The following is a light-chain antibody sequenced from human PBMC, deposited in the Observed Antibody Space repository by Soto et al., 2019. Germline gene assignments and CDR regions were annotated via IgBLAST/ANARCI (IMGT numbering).Light chain of an antibody. J-gene: IGLJ1*01. CDR1: SSDVGGYNY. CDR2: EVS. CDR3: SSYTSSRAYV. V-gene: IGLV2-14*01. Sequence: QSAPTQPASVSGSPGQSITISCTGTSSDVGGYNYVSWYQQQSGKAPKLMIHEVSNRPSGVSNRFSGSKSGNTASLTISGLQAEDEADYYCSSYTSSRAYVFGIGTQLTVL.